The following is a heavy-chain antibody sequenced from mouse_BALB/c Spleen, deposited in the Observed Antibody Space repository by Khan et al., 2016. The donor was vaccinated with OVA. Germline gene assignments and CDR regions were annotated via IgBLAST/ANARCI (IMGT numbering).Heavy chain of an antibody. CDR3: ARDYGSLYWFFDV. D-gene: IGHD1-1*01. CDR2: IYYSGTV. Sequence: EVQLQESGPGLVKPSQTVSLTCTVTGISITSGNYRWSWIRQFPGNKLEWIGNIYYSGTVTSNPSLTSRTTITRASSNNPFFQELNSSTAEDSATYYCARDYGSLYWFFDVWGEGTTVTVSS. J-gene: IGHJ1*01. V-gene: IGHV3-5*02. CDR1: GISITSGNYR.